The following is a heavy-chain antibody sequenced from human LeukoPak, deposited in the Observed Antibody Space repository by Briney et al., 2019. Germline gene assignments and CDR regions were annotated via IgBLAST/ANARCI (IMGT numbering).Heavy chain of an antibody. D-gene: IGHD3-10*01. CDR2: IYTSGST. Sequence: SETLSLTCTVSGGSISSGSYDWSWIRQPAGKGLEWIGRIYTSGSTNYNPSLKSRVTISVDTSKNQFSLKLSSVTAADTAVYYCARVETYLDYYGSGSLDNWGQGTLVTVSS. J-gene: IGHJ4*02. CDR3: ARVETYLDYYGSGSLDN. V-gene: IGHV4-61*02. CDR1: GGSISSGSYD.